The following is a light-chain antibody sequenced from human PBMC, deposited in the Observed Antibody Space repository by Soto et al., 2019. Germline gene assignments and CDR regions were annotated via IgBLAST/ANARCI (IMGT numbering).Light chain of an antibody. V-gene: IGKV3-20*01. CDR2: GAS. Sequence: ENVLTQSPGTLSLSPGERATLSCTASQTVSSYLTWYQQRPGQAPRLLISGASRRATGIPDRFSGSGSGPDFTLTISRLEPEDFALYYCQQYGTSPITFGQGTRLEIK. CDR3: QQYGTSPIT. J-gene: IGKJ5*01. CDR1: QTVSSY.